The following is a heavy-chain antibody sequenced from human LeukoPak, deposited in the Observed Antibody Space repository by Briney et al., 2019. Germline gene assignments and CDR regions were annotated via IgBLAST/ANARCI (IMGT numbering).Heavy chain of an antibody. D-gene: IGHD6-19*01. Sequence: PGGSLRLSCAASGFTFSSYWMRWVRQAPGKGLVWVSRINSDGSSTNYADSVKGRFTISRDNAKNTLYLQMNSLRAEDTAVYYCARGTHSSGWYNSFDYWGQGTLVTVSS. J-gene: IGHJ4*02. V-gene: IGHV3-74*01. CDR3: ARGTHSSGWYNSFDY. CDR2: INSDGSST. CDR1: GFTFSSYW.